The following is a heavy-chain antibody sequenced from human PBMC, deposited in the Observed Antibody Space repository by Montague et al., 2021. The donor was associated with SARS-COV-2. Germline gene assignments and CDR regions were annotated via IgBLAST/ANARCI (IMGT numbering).Heavy chain of an antibody. V-gene: IGHV4-59*08. CDR1: GGPISSFY. D-gene: IGHD2-15*01. J-gene: IGHJ4*02. Sequence: SETLSLTCTVSGGPISSFYWSWFRQPPGKGLEWIGYISDSGNTNYNPSLTSRVTMSVDTSKNQFSLKVNSVTAADTAVYYCARHYSATLPAVYWGQGTLVTVSS. CDR3: ARHYSATLPAVY. CDR2: ISDSGNT.